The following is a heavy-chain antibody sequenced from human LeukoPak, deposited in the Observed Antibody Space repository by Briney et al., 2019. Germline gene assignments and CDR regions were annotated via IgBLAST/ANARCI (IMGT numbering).Heavy chain of an antibody. CDR3: VTETYYYDSSGYWYFDC. CDR1: GFTFDDYT. CDR2: LTWDGGRT. D-gene: IGHD3-22*01. J-gene: IGHJ4*02. V-gene: IGHV3-43*01. Sequence: GGSLRLSCAASGFTFDDYTMHWVRQAPGKGLEWVSLLTWDGGRTYYADSVKGRFTISRDNSKNTLYLQMNSLRAEDTAVYYCVTETYYYDSSGYWYFDCWGQGTLVTVSS.